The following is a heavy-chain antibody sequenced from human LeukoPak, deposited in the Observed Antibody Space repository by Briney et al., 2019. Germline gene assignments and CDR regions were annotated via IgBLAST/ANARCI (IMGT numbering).Heavy chain of an antibody. J-gene: IGHJ4*02. CDR3: AKDIRQYGKFDY. D-gene: IGHD6-6*01. CDR2: ISGSGGST. V-gene: IGHV3-23*01. Sequence: GGSLRLSCAASGLTFSSYAMSWVRQAPGKGLEWVSAISGSGGSTYYADSVKGRFTISRDNSKNTLYLQMNSLRAEDTAVYYCAKDIRQYGKFDYWGQGTLVTVSS. CDR1: GLTFSSYA.